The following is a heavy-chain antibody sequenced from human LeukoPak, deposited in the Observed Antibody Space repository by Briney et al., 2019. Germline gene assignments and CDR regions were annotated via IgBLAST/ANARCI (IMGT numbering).Heavy chain of an antibody. CDR1: GGTFSSYA. V-gene: IGHV1-69*01. J-gene: IGHJ5*02. Sequence: SVKGSCKASGGTFSSYAISWVRQAPGQGLELMGGIIPIFGTANYAQKFQGRVTITADESTSTAYMELSSLRSEDTAVYYCARDVVPAATFQGFDPWGQGTLVTVSS. CDR3: ARDVVPAATFQGFDP. D-gene: IGHD2-2*01. CDR2: IIPIFGTA.